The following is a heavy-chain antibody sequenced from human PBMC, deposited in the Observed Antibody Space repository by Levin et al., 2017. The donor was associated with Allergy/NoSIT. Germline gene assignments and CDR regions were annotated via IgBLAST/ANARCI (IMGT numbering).Heavy chain of an antibody. CDR2: ISRSSSTI. Sequence: LSLTCAASGFPFSSYSMNWVRQAPGKGLEWVSYISRSSSTIYYADSVKGRFTISRDNAKNSLYLQMNSLRAEDTAVYYCARNSGNYPVDYWGQGTLVTVSS. V-gene: IGHV3-48*04. D-gene: IGHD1-26*01. J-gene: IGHJ4*02. CDR1: GFPFSSYS. CDR3: ARNSGNYPVDY.